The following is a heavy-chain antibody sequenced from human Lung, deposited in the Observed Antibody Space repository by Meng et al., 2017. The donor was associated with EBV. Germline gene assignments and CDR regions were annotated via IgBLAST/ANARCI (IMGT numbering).Heavy chain of an antibody. J-gene: IGHJ4*02. V-gene: IGHV4-39*01. CDR3: ARRAEDGSGYYYADY. CDR1: GGPNVSTTYP. Sequence: QVHRRESCPGVLNPHETPSLSRSAPGGPNVSTTYPGGWILQPPWKGLEWIVSLYESGCTYYKPSLKSRVTIFGAPSDNQFSLTRTSVTAADTAVYYCARRAEDGSGYYYADYWGQGTLVTVSS. CDR2: LYESGCT. D-gene: IGHD3-22*01.